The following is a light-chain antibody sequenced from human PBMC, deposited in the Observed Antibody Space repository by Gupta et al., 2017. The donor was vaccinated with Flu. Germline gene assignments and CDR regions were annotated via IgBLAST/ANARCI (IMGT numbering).Light chain of an antibody. CDR3: SSDTSSSALYV. Sequence: QSALPQPASVSGSPGQSITISCTGTSSDVGSYNNVSWYRQHPGKAPKLMIYEVSVRPSGVSNRFSASKSGNAASLTISGLQAEDEADYCCSSDTSSSALYVFGTGTKVTVL. V-gene: IGLV2-14*03. J-gene: IGLJ1*01. CDR1: SSDVGSYNN. CDR2: EVS.